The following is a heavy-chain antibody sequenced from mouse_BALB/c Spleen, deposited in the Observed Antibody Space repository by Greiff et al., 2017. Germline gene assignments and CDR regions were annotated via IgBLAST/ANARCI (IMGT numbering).Heavy chain of an antibody. CDR1: GFDFSRYW. J-gene: IGHJ4*01. V-gene: IGHV4-1*02. D-gene: IGHD2-4*01. CDR2: INPDSSTI. CDR3: ARPMITNAMDY. Sequence: EASGFDFSRYWMSWVRQAPGKGLEWIGEINPDSSTINYTPSLKDKFIISRDNAKNTLYLQMSKVRSEDTALYYCARPMITNAMDYWGQGTSVTVSS.